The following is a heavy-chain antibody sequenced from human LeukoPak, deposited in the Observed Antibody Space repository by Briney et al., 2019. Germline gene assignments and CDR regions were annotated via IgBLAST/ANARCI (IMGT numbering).Heavy chain of an antibody. D-gene: IGHD3-10*01. CDR1: GFTFSSYA. Sequence: GGSLRLSCAASGFTFSSYAVSWVRQAPGKGLEWVSAISGSGGSTYYADSVKGRFTTSRDNSKNTLYLQMNSLRAEDTAVYYCARDQGYYGSGSYKEYFQHWGQGTLVTVSS. V-gene: IGHV3-23*01. J-gene: IGHJ1*01. CDR3: ARDQGYYGSGSYKEYFQH. CDR2: ISGSGGST.